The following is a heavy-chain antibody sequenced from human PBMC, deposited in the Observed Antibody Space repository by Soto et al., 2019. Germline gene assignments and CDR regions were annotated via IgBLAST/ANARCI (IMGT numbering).Heavy chain of an antibody. J-gene: IGHJ4*02. V-gene: IGHV4-4*07. CDR2: IFSSGST. Sequence: LSVTCTVSGGSINTFYWIWVRQPAGKGLEWIGRIFSSGSTSFNPSLESRVAMSVDTSKNHFSLNLSSVTAADMAVYYCAREGSYSAYNFAHGIQLWSFDFWAQGALVTVS. CDR3: AREGSYSAYNFAHGIQLWSFDF. CDR1: GGSINTFY. D-gene: IGHD5-12*01.